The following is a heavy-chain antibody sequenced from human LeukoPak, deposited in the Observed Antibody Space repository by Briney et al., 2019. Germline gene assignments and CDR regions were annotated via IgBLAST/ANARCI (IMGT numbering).Heavy chain of an antibody. V-gene: IGHV4-4*08. CDR2: ISTSGST. CDR1: GVSISSYY. Sequence: PSESLSLTCTVSGVSISSYYLSWIRQPPGKGLEWIAYISTSGSTKYYPSLQSRVTIAVDTSKNLFALNLTSVTAADKAVYCCVRRRGYCSSSSCYGFDPWGQGTLVTVSS. CDR3: VRRRGYCSSSSCYGFDP. J-gene: IGHJ5*02. D-gene: IGHD2-2*01.